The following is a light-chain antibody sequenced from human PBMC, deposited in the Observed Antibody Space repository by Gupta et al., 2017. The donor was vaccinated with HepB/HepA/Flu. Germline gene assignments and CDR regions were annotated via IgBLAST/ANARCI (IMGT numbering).Light chain of an antibody. CDR1: SSDIGAYNY. V-gene: IGLV2-14*03. CDR2: DVS. Sequence: QPALTQPASVSGSPGQSITISCTGTSSDIGAYNYVSWYQLHPAQAPKLMIYDVSDRPSGVSNRFSGSKSGNTASLTISGPHTEDEADYFCSSYTSSTIIVFGGGTKLTVL. CDR3: SSYTSSTIIV. J-gene: IGLJ2*01.